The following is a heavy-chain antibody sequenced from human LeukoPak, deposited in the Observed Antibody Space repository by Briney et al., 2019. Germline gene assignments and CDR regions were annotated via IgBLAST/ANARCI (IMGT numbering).Heavy chain of an antibody. J-gene: IGHJ6*02. Sequence: GGSLRLSCAASGFTFSSYGMHWVRQAPGKGLEWVAVIWYDGSNKYYADSVKGRFTISRDNSKNTLYLQMNSLRAEDTAVYYCARGDVVVPLYYYGMDVWGQGTTVTVSS. D-gene: IGHD2-21*01. CDR1: GFTFSSYG. CDR2: IWYDGSNK. V-gene: IGHV3-33*01. CDR3: ARGDVVVPLYYYGMDV.